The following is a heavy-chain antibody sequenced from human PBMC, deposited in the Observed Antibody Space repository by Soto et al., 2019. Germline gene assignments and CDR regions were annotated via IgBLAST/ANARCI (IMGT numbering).Heavy chain of an antibody. V-gene: IGHV1-18*01. CDR3: AREGYYSGSGTYSPPRYYGMDV. CDR2: ISDYNGNT. CDR1: GYTFSNYG. D-gene: IGHD3-10*01. Sequence: QVQLVQSGAEVRKPGASVKVSCKASGYTFSNYGLSWVRQAPGQGLEWMGWISDYNGNTHYAQKFQVRLIMATDTSTXTXXXEXXSLTSEDTAVYFCAREGYYSGSGTYSPPRYYGMDVWGQGTTVTVSS. J-gene: IGHJ6*02.